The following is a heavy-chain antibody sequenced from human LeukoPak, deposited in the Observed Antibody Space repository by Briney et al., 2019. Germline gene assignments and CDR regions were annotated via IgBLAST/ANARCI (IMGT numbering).Heavy chain of an antibody. D-gene: IGHD3-10*01. CDR2: IRSKANSYAT. V-gene: IGHV3-73*01. Sequence: GGSLRLSCAASGFTFSGSAMHWVRQASGKGLEWVGRIRSKANSYATAYAASVKGRFTISRDDSKNTAYLQMNSLKTEDTAVYYCTRLGLYGSGEYYWGQGTLVTVSS. J-gene: IGHJ4*02. CDR1: GFTFSGSA. CDR3: TRLGLYGSGEYY.